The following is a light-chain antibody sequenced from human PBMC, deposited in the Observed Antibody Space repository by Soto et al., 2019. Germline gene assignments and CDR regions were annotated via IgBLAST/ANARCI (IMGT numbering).Light chain of an antibody. J-gene: IGKJ1*01. CDR2: ATY. Sequence: DIQITQSPSSLSSSVGDRVTITCLSSQDIRSDLGWYQQRPGRAPKRLIYATYTLHSGVPSRFSGSRSGTEFTLTINSLQPEDFATYYCLQYNDYPRTFGQGTKVDIK. CDR1: QDIRSD. CDR3: LQYNDYPRT. V-gene: IGKV1-17*01.